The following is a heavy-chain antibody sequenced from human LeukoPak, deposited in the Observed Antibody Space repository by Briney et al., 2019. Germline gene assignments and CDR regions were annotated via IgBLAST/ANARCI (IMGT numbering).Heavy chain of an antibody. D-gene: IGHD3-22*01. CDR3: ARPLDGRITMIPGAFDI. CDR2: IIPIFGTA. Sequence: SVKVSCKASGYTFTGYYMHWVRQAPGQGLEWMGGIIPIFGTANYAQKFQGRVTITADESTSTAYMELSSLRSEDTAVYYCARPLDGRITMIPGAFDIWGQGTMVTVSS. V-gene: IGHV1-69*13. J-gene: IGHJ3*02. CDR1: GYTFTGYY.